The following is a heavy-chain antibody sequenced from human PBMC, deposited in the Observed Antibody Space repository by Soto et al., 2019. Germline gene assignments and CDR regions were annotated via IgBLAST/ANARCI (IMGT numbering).Heavy chain of an antibody. D-gene: IGHD2-15*01. V-gene: IGHV1-18*01. Sequence: QVQLVQSGTEVKKPGASVKVSCKASGYTFTRFGINWVRQAPGQGLEWMGWISGHNGNTHSAQNFQGRVTVTTDTFTITAYMELRSLSFDDKAVYYCAGDFESWWQPVGGFDYWGQGTLVTVSS. J-gene: IGHJ4*02. CDR2: ISGHNGNT. CDR3: AGDFESWWQPVGGFDY. CDR1: GYTFTRFG.